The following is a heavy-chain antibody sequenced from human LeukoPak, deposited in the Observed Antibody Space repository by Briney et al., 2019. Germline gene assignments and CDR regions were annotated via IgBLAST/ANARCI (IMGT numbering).Heavy chain of an antibody. CDR3: ERVSVEAAAATESIYYYYYYYMDV. D-gene: IGHD6-13*01. J-gene: IGHJ6*03. CDR2: ISGYKGDT. CDR1: GYTFTIYG. Sequence: ASVSVSFKASGYTFTIYGISGVRQAPGQGGEGMGWISGYKGDTNYTQKLQGRVTINTETSTSTAYREMRRLRWGERAVLYCERVSVEAAAATESIYYYYYYYMDVWGKGTTVTISS. V-gene: IGHV1-18*01.